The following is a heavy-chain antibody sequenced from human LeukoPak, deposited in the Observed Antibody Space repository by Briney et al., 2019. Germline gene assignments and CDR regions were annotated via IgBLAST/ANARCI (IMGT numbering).Heavy chain of an antibody. Sequence: GESLKISCKGSGYSFTSYWNGWVRQMPGKGLEWMGIIYPGDSDTRYSPSFQGRVTISADKSISTAYLQWSSLKASDTTMYYCARRAGAYSHPYDYWGQGTLVTVSS. J-gene: IGHJ4*02. V-gene: IGHV5-51*01. D-gene: IGHD4/OR15-4a*01. CDR2: IYPGDSDT. CDR1: GYSFTSYW. CDR3: ARRAGAYSHPYDY.